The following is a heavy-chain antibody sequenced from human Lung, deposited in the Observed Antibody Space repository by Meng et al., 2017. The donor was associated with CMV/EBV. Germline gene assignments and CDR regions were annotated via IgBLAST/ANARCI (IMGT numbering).Heavy chain of an antibody. Sequence: CQASGYTFSDFGITWVRQAPGQGLEWMGWINGDNGNTNYAQRFQGRVTLTTDTATRTAYMELRSLRSDDTAVYFCAREPSGYNYGPDYWGQGTLVTVSS. CDR1: GYTFSDFG. J-gene: IGHJ4*02. CDR2: INGDNGNT. D-gene: IGHD5-18*01. CDR3: AREPSGYNYGPDY. V-gene: IGHV1-18*01.